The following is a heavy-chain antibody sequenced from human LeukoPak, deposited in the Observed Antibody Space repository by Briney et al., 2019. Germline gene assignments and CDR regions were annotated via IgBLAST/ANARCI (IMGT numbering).Heavy chain of an antibody. Sequence: SETLSLTCTVSGGSISSSSYYWGWIRQPPGKGLEWIGEINHSGSTNYNPSLKSRVTISVDASKNQFSLRLRSVTAADTAVYYCARDSMFYYDSRSGFDYWGQGTLVTVSS. V-gene: IGHV4-39*07. J-gene: IGHJ4*02. CDR2: INHSGST. D-gene: IGHD3-22*01. CDR3: ARDSMFYYDSRSGFDY. CDR1: GGSISSSSYY.